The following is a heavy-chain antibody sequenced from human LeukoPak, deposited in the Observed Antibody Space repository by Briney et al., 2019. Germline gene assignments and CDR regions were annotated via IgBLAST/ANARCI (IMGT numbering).Heavy chain of an antibody. Sequence: ASVKVSCKASGYTFTSYDINWVRQATGQGLEWMGWMNPNSGNTGYAQKFQGRVTITRNTSISTAYMELSSLRSEDTAVYYCARRWEPEDWFDPWGQGTLVTVSS. D-gene: IGHD1-26*01. CDR3: ARRWEPEDWFDP. CDR2: MNPNSGNT. J-gene: IGHJ5*02. V-gene: IGHV1-8*03. CDR1: GYTFTSYD.